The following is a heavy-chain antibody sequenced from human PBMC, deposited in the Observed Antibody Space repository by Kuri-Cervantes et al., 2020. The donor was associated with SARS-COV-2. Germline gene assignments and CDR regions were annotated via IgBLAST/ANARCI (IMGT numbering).Heavy chain of an antibody. V-gene: IGHV4-34*01. J-gene: IGHJ6*03. Sequence: GSLRLSCAVYGGSFSGYYWSWIRQPPGKGLEWSGEINHSGSTNYNPSLKSRVTISVDTSKNQFSLKLSSVTAADTAVYYCARGLGYSSSPSRASYFKDVWGKGTPVTVSS. D-gene: IGHD6-13*01. CDR1: GGSFSGYY. CDR3: ARGLGYSSSPSRASYFKDV. CDR2: INHSGST.